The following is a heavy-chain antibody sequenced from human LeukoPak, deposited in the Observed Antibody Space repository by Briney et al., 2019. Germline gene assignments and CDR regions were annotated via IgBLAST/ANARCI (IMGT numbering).Heavy chain of an antibody. D-gene: IGHD3-22*01. J-gene: IGHJ4*02. CDR2: ISSSSSYI. V-gene: IGHV3-21*01. CDR3: ARDFTYYYDSSGYWVADY. Sequence: PGGSLRLSCAASGFTFSSYSMNWVRQAPGKGLEWVSSISSSSSYIYYADSVKGRFTISRDNAKNSLYLQMNSLRAEDTAVYYCARDFTYYYDSSGYWVADYWGQGTLVTVSS. CDR1: GFTFSSYS.